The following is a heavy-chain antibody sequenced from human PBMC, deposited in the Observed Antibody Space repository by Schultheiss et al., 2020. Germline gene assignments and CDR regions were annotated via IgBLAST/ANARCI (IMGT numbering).Heavy chain of an antibody. CDR3: ARRPGIAATGTSFDY. J-gene: IGHJ4*02. V-gene: IGHV5-51*01. CDR2: IYPGDSDT. Sequence: GESLKISCKGSGYSFASYWIGWVRQMPGKGLEWVGIIYPGDSDTRYSPSFQGQVTISADKSISTAYLQWSSLKASDTAIYYCARRPGIAATGTSFDYWGQGTLVTVSS. D-gene: IGHD6-13*01. CDR1: GYSFASYW.